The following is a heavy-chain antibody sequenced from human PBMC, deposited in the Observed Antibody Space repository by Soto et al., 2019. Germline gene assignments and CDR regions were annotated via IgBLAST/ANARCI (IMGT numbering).Heavy chain of an antibody. CDR2: ISGSGGST. CDR3: AKSSRVTMIVVNYDAFDI. D-gene: IGHD3-22*01. J-gene: IGHJ3*02. CDR1: GFTFSSYA. V-gene: IGHV3-23*01. Sequence: GGSLRLSCAASGFTFSSYAMSWVRQAPGKGLEWVSAISGSGGSTYYADSVKGRFTISRDNSKNTLYLQMNSLRAEDTAVYYCAKSSRVTMIVVNYDAFDIWGQGTMVTVSS.